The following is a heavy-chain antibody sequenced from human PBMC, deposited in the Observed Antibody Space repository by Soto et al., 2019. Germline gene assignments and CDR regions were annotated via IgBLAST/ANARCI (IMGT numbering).Heavy chain of an antibody. CDR2: INPNSGGT. D-gene: IGHD3-22*01. J-gene: IGHJ4*02. Sequence: ASVKVSCKASGYTFTGYSMHWVRQAPGQGLEWMGWINPNSGGTNYEQKFQGRVTMTRDTSISTAYMELSRLRSDEMAVYYCARSAHYGSSSQLCGFGYWGQGTLVTVSS. CDR1: GYTFTGYS. CDR3: ARSAHYGSSSQLCGFGY. V-gene: IGHV1-2*02.